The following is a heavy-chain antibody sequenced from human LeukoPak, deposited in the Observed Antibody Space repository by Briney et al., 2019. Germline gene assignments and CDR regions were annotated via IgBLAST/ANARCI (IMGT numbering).Heavy chain of an antibody. D-gene: IGHD2-2*01. Sequence: GGSLRLSCAASGFTFSSYSMNWFRQAPGKGLEWVPSISSSSSYIYYADSVKGRFTISRDNAKNSLYLQMNSLRAEDTAVYYCARPVVPAAIGIFDYWGQGTLVTVSS. CDR1: GFTFSSYS. CDR2: ISSSSSYI. J-gene: IGHJ4*02. V-gene: IGHV3-21*01. CDR3: ARPVVPAAIGIFDY.